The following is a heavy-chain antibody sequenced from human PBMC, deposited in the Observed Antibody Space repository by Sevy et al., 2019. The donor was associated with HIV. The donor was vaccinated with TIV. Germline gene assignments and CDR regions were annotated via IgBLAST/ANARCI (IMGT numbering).Heavy chain of an antibody. V-gene: IGHV3-9*01. CDR3: AKDLIPYGSGSYPLDY. D-gene: IGHD3-10*01. Sequence: GGYLRLSCAASGFRFEDYGMHWVRRAPGKGLEWFSGISWKSGSVGYAVSVKGRFTISRDNAKNHLYLQMNSLTSEDTALYSSAKDLIPYGSGSYPLDYWGQGTVVTVSS. J-gene: IGHJ4*02. CDR1: GFRFEDYG. CDR2: ISWKSGSV.